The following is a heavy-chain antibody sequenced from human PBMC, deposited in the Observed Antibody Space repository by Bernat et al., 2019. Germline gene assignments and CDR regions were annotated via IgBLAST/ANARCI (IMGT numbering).Heavy chain of an antibody. CDR2: IKEDGSDK. D-gene: IGHD7-27*01. J-gene: IGHJ4*02. CDR3: ARGSPATGNDY. CDR1: GFTFSSYW. Sequence: EVQLVESGGDLVQPGGSLRLSCAASGFTFSSYWMNWVRQAPGKGLEWVANIKEDGSDKYYVDSVKGRFTISRDNAKSSLYLQMNSLRAEDTAVYYCARGSPATGNDYWGQGTLVTVSS. V-gene: IGHV3-7*03.